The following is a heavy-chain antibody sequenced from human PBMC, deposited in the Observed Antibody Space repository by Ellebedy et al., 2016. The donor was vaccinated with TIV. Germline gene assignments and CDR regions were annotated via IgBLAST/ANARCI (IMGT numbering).Heavy chain of an antibody. J-gene: IGHJ6*02. D-gene: IGHD6-13*01. CDR2: IKENGSEK. V-gene: IGHV3-7*03. CDR3: TRGKARTGYQYGMDL. CDR1: GFIFSNHG. Sequence: PGGSLRLSCAASGFIFSNHGMHWVRQAPGKGLEWVANIKENGSEKDYVDLVKGRFTISRDNAKNSLYLQMNSLRAEDTAVYFCTRGKARTGYQYGMDLWGQGTTVAVSS.